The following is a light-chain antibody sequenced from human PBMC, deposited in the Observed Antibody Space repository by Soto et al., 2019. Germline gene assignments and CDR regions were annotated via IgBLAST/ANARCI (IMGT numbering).Light chain of an antibody. Sequence: EIVLTQSPGTLSLSPGERATLSCRSSQSVSSSYLAWYQQKPGQAPRLLIYDASGRATGIPDRFSGSGSGTDFTLTISRLEPEDFAVYYCQQFNNWPYTFGQGTKLEIK. CDR3: QQFNNWPYT. CDR2: DAS. CDR1: QSVSSSY. V-gene: IGKV3D-20*02. J-gene: IGKJ2*01.